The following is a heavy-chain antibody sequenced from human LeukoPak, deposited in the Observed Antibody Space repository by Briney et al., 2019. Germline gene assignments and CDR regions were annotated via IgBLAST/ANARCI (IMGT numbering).Heavy chain of an antibody. J-gene: IGHJ4*02. CDR1: GYRFTSYW. CDR2: IYPGDSDT. D-gene: IGHD5-18*01. V-gene: IGHV5-51*01. Sequence: GESLKISCKGSGYRFTSYWIGWVRQMPGKGLEGMGIIYPGDSDTRYSPSFQGQVTLSADKSISTAYLEWSSVKASDTAMYYCARRLKGGYSFEYWGQGTLVTVSS. CDR3: ARRLKGGYSFEY.